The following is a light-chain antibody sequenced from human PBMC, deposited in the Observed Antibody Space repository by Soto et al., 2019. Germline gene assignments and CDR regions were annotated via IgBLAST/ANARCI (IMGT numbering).Light chain of an antibody. CDR3: QQSYSTPRT. J-gene: IGKJ1*01. V-gene: IGKV1-39*01. Sequence: DIQMTQSPSSLSASVGDRVTITCRASQSISSYLNWYQQKPGKAPKLLIYAASSLQSGVPSRFSGSGSGTDFTLTISSLQPEDFATDYCQQSYSTPRTFGQETKVEIK. CDR2: AAS. CDR1: QSISSY.